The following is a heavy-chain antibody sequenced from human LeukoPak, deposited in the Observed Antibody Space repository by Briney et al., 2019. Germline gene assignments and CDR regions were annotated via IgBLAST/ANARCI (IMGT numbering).Heavy chain of an antibody. CDR1: GYAFTSYD. CDR2: MNPNSGNT. CDR3: ASGLTYSGYVDY. D-gene: IGHD1-26*01. V-gene: IGHV1-8*01. J-gene: IGHJ4*02. Sequence: ASVTVSYKAYGYAFTSYDINWVRQATGQGLEWMGWMNPNSGNTGYAQKFQGRVTMTRITSISTAYMELSSLRSEDTAVYYCASGLTYSGYVDYWGQGTLVTVSS.